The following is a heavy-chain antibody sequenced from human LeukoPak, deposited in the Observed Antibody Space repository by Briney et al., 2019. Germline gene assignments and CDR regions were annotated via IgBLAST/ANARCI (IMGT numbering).Heavy chain of an antibody. CDR2: ISGSGGTT. CDR3: AKAEEGDLSYYFDY. CDR1: GFSFSSFA. D-gene: IGHD3-10*01. J-gene: IGHJ4*02. Sequence: SGGSLRLSCAASGFSFSSFAMSWVRQAPGKGLEWVSTISGSGGTTNYADSVKGRFTFSRDNSKKMVYLQMNSLRVEDTAVYYCAKAEEGDLSYYFDYWGQGTLVTVSS. V-gene: IGHV3-23*01.